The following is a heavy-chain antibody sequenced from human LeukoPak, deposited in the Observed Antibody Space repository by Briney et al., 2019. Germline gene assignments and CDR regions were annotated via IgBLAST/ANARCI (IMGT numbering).Heavy chain of an antibody. CDR3: AKVIAAAGTGLNYYFFGMDV. V-gene: IGHV1-69*13. Sequence: GASVKVSCKASGGTFSSYAISWVRQAPGQGLEWMGGIIPIFGTANYAQKFQGRVTITADESTSTAYMELSSLRSEDTAVYYCAKVIAAAGTGLNYYFFGMDVWGQGTTVTVSS. CDR2: IIPIFGTA. D-gene: IGHD6-13*01. J-gene: IGHJ6*02. CDR1: GGTFSSYA.